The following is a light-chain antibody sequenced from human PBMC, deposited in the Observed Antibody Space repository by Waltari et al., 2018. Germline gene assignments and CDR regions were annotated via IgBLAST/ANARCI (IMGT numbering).Light chain of an antibody. V-gene: IGLV2-23*02. Sequence: QSALTQPASVSGSPGQSITISCTGTSSAVGSYTLVSWYQQHPGKAPKLIIDAVSKRPSGASARFSGSKSGNTASLTISGLQAEDEADYYCCSYAGSTTRWVFGGGTKLTVL. CDR2: AVS. CDR3: CSYAGSTTRWV. J-gene: IGLJ3*02. CDR1: SSAVGSYTL.